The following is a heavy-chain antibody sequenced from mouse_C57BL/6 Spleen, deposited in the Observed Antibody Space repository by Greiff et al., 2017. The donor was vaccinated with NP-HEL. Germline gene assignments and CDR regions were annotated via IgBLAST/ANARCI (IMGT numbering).Heavy chain of an antibody. V-gene: IGHV5-17*01. J-gene: IGHJ2*01. CDR1: GFTFSDYG. Sequence: EVKLVESGGGLVKPGGSLKLSCAASGFTFSDYGMHWVRPAPEKGLAWVAYISSGSSTIYYADTVKGRFTISRDNAKNTLFLQMTSLRSEDTAMYYCAREDDYDGYFDYWGQGTTLTVSS. CDR3: AREDDYDGYFDY. CDR2: ISSGSSTI. D-gene: IGHD2-4*01.